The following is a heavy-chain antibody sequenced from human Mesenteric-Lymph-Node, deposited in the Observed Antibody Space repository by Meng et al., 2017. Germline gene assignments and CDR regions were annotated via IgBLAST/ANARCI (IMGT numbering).Heavy chain of an antibody. D-gene: IGHD2-8*02. CDR2: IYHSGRT. CDR3: ASLVTGDGRDHSDY. Sequence: GQRRGSGPGLLKPLGTLSLTGTVSGGSVSSNNWWSWIRQPPGKGLEWIGDIYHSGRTNYNPSLKSRVTISLDKSQNLFSLNLTSVTAADTAVYYCASLVTGDGRDHSDYWGQGILVTVSS. J-gene: IGHJ4*02. V-gene: IGHV4-4*02. CDR1: GGSVSSNNW.